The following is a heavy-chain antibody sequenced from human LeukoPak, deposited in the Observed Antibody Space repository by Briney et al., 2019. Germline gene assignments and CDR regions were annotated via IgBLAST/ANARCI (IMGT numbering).Heavy chain of an antibody. CDR1: GGSFSGYY. V-gene: IGHV4-34*01. D-gene: IGHD3-22*01. CDR3: VGEITDYYDSSGYYYRSEYFQH. Sequence: SETLFLTCAVYGGSFSGYYWSWIRQPPGKGLEWIGEIYHSGSTNYNPSLKSRVTISVDKSKNQFPLKLSSVTAADTAVYYCVGEITDYYDSSGYYYRSEYFQHWGQGTLVTVSS. J-gene: IGHJ1*01. CDR2: IYHSGST.